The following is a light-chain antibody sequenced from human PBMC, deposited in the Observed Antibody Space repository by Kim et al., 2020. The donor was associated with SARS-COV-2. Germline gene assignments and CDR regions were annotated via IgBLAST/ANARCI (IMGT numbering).Light chain of an antibody. Sequence: EIVMTQSPATLSVSPGERATLSCRASQSVSSNLAWYQQKPGQAPRLLIYGASIRAIGIPARFSGSGSGTEFTLTISILQSEDFAVYYCQQYNNWPRTFGQGTKVDIK. CDR3: QQYNNWPRT. J-gene: IGKJ1*01. V-gene: IGKV3D-15*03. CDR1: QSVSSN. CDR2: GAS.